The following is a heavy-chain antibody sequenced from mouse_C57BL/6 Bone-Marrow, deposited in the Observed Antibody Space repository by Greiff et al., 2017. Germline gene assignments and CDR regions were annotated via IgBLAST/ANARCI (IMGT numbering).Heavy chain of an antibody. D-gene: IGHD2-1*01. CDR3: ARDGYGNYGFYAMDY. CDR2: SRNKANDYTT. J-gene: IGHJ4*01. CDR1: GFTFSDFY. Sequence: EVMLVESGGGLVQSGRSLRLSCATSGFTFSDFYMEWVRQAPGKGLEWIAASRNKANDYTTEYSASVKGRFIVSRDTSQSILYLQMNALRAEDTAIYYCARDGYGNYGFYAMDYWGQGTSVTVSS. V-gene: IGHV7-1*01.